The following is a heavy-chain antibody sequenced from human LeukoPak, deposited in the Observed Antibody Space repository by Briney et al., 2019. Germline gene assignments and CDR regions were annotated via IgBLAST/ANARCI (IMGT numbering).Heavy chain of an antibody. J-gene: IGHJ4*02. D-gene: IGHD1-26*01. CDR2: VDYSGIT. CDR1: GGSISSTTFY. V-gene: IGHV4-39*02. Sequence: SETLSLTCTVTGGSISSTTFYWAWVRQSPGQGLEWIGSVDYSGITYSNPSLKSRVTISVDTTKSQFSLKLRSVTAADTAVYYCARDFGSLGIDFWGQGTLVTVSS. CDR3: ARDFGSLGIDF.